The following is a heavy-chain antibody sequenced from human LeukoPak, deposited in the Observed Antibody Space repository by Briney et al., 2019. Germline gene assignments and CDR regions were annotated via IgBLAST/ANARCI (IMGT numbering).Heavy chain of an antibody. CDR1: DGSISSRSYY. V-gene: IGHV4-39*01. Sequence: SETLSLTCTVSDGSISSRSYYYAWIRQPPGKGLEWIGSLSYDGRTYLNPSLKSRVTVSVDTSKDQFSLQLSSVTAADTAVYYCARPTVATPYYFAHWGQGTLVTVSS. CDR3: ARPTVATPYYFAH. CDR2: LSYDGRT. J-gene: IGHJ4*02. D-gene: IGHD4-23*01.